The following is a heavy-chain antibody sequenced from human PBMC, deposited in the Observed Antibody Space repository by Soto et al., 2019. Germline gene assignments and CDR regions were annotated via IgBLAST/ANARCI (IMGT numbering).Heavy chain of an antibody. J-gene: IGHJ6*02. Sequence: SETLSLTCTVSGGSISSSSYYWGWIRQPPGKGLEWIGSIYYSGSTYYNPSLKSRVTISVDTSKNQFSLKLSSVTAADTAVYYCVKVPQSITTFGVVIPYYYGMDVWGQGTTVTVSS. CDR2: IYYSGST. D-gene: IGHD3-3*01. V-gene: IGHV4-39*01. CDR3: VKVPQSITTFGVVIPYYYGMDV. CDR1: GGSISSSSYY.